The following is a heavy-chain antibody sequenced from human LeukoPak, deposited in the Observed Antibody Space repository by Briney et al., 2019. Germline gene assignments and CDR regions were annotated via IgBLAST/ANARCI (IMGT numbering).Heavy chain of an antibody. Sequence: ASVKVSCKTSGYTFTDYYIHWVRQAPGQGLEWMGRIIPILGIANYAQKFQGRVTITADKSTSTAYMELSSLRSEDTAVYYCARDLTEWELLDYYYYGMDVWGQGTTVIVSS. CDR3: ARDLTEWELLDYYYYGMDV. CDR1: GYTFTDYY. V-gene: IGHV1-69*04. J-gene: IGHJ6*02. D-gene: IGHD1-26*01. CDR2: IIPILGIA.